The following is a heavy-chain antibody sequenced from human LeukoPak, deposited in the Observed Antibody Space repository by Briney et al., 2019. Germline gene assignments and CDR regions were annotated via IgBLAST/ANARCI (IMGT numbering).Heavy chain of an antibody. V-gene: IGHV1-18*01. CDR2: ISAYNGNT. D-gene: IGHD5-18*01. CDR1: GYTFTSYD. J-gene: IGHJ4*02. CDR3: ARAPRGYSYGPPIYFDY. Sequence: GASVKVSCKASGYTFTSYDISWVRQAPGQGLEWMGWISAYNGNTNYAQKLQGRVTMTTDTSTSTAYMELRSLRSDDTAVYYCARAPRGYSYGPPIYFDYWGQGTQVTVSS.